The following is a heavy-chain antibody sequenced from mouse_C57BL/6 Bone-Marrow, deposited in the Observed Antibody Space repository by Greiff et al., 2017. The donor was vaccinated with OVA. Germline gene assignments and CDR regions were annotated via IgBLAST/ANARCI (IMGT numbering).Heavy chain of an antibody. CDR1: GYTFTSYW. CDR3: ARHITTVVEDWFAY. V-gene: IGHV1-55*01. J-gene: IGHJ3*01. D-gene: IGHD1-1*01. CDR2: IYPGSGST. Sequence: QVQLQQPGAELVKPGASVKMSCKASGYTFTSYWITWVKQRPGQGLEWIGDIYPGSGSTNYNEKFKSKATLTVDTSSSTDYMQLSSLTSEDSAVYYCARHITTVVEDWFAYWGQGTLGTVS.